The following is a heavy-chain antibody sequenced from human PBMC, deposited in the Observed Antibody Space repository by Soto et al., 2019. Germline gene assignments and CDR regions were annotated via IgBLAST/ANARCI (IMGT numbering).Heavy chain of an antibody. CDR3: AREDDYIWGSYRPPPAAFDI. CDR1: GGSISSGGYY. Sequence: SETLSLTCTVSGGSISSGGYYWSWIRQHPGKGLEWIGYIYYSGSTYYNPSLKSRVTISVDTSKNQFSLKLSSVTAADTAVYYCAREDDYIWGSYRPPPAAFDIWGQGTMVTVSS. D-gene: IGHD3-16*02. J-gene: IGHJ3*02. V-gene: IGHV4-31*03. CDR2: IYYSGST.